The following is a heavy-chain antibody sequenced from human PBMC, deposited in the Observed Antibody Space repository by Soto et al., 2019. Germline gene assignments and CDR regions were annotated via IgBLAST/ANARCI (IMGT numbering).Heavy chain of an antibody. J-gene: IGHJ4*02. CDR1: GYTFTSYS. CDR2: INAGNGNT. D-gene: IGHD1-26*01. CDR3: ARDPVQATYYYFAY. V-gene: IGHV1-3*01. Sequence: GASVKVSCKASGYTFTSYSIHWVRQAPGQRLEWMGRINAGNGNTRYSQKFQDRVTITRDTSVSTAYMELSMLRSEDTAVYYCARDPVQATYYYFAYWGRGTLVTVSS.